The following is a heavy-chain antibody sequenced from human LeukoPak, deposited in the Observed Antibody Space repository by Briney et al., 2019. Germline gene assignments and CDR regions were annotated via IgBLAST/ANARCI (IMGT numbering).Heavy chain of an antibody. CDR1: GDSVSSNSVA. D-gene: IGHD5-24*01. Sequence: SQTLSLTCAISGDSVSSNSVAWHWIRQSPSRGLEWLGRTYYGSKWINDYAESVRGRLAINPDTSKNQFSLQLNSVTPEDTAVYYCARGRRDAFKLSRCFDHWGQGTLVTVSS. V-gene: IGHV6-1*01. J-gene: IGHJ4*02. CDR2: TYYGSKWIN. CDR3: ARGRRDAFKLSRCFDH.